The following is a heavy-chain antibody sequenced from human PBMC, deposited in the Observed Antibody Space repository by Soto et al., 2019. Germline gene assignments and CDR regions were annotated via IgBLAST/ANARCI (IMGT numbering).Heavy chain of an antibody. D-gene: IGHD1-7*01. CDR2: INHSGST. CDR1: GGSFSGYY. Sequence: PSETLSLTCAAYGGSFSGYYWSWIRQPPGKGLEWIGEINHSGSTNYNPSLKSRVTISVDTSKNQFSLKLSSVTAADTAVYYCARIPGITGTTDDYWGQGTLVTVSS. V-gene: IGHV4-34*01. CDR3: ARIPGITGTTDDY. J-gene: IGHJ4*02.